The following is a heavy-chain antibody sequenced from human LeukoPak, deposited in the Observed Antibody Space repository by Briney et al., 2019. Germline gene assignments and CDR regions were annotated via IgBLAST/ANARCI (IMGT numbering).Heavy chain of an antibody. CDR1: GGSISSSSYY. CDR2: IYYSGST. D-gene: IGHD2-2*01. Sequence: SETLSLTCTVSGGSISSSSYYWGWIRQPPGKGLKWIGSIYYSGSTYYNPSLKSRVTISVDTSKNQFSLKLSSVTAADTAVYYCARGYCSSTSCRGFFDYWGQGTLVTVSS. J-gene: IGHJ4*02. CDR3: ARGYCSSTSCRGFFDY. V-gene: IGHV4-39*01.